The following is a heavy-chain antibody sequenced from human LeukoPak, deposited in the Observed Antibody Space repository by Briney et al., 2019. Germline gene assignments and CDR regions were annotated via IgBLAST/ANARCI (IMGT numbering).Heavy chain of an antibody. D-gene: IGHD2-21*02. CDR1: GGSLSSGGYY. CDR3: ARSGYCGGDCGTDTNWFDP. V-gene: IGHV4-31*03. Sequence: SQTLSLTCTVSGGSLSSGGYYWNWIRQHPGKGLEWIGYIYYSGRTYYNPSLKSRVIISINTSKNQFSLELSSVTAADTAVYYCARSGYCGGDCGTDTNWFDPWGQGTLVTVSS. J-gene: IGHJ5*02. CDR2: IYYSGRT.